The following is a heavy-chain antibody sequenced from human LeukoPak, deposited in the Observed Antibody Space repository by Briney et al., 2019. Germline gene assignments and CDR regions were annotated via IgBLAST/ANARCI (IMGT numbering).Heavy chain of an antibody. CDR1: GGSISSYY. Sequence: KPSETLSLTCTVSGGSISSYYWSWIRQPPGKGLEWIGYIYYSGSTNYNPSLKSRVTISVDTSKNQFSLKLSSVTAADTAVYYCARGWNYYYGSGSYYNNIFDYWGQGTLVTVSS. CDR2: IYYSGST. J-gene: IGHJ4*02. D-gene: IGHD3-10*01. V-gene: IGHV4-59*01. CDR3: ARGWNYYYGSGSYYNNIFDY.